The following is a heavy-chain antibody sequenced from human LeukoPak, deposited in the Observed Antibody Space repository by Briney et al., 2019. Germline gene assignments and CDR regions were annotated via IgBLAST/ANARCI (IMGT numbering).Heavy chain of an antibody. Sequence: ASVKVSCKASGYTFTSHSIHWVRQAPGEGLEWMGIINPITGSTNYAQKFQGTVTTTRDTSTSTVYMDLRSLRSEDTAVYYCARDTIWGRGSYLDVWGRGTLVTVSS. J-gene: IGHJ2*01. CDR2: INPITGST. CDR3: ARDTIWGRGSYLDV. D-gene: IGHD3-10*01. V-gene: IGHV1-46*01. CDR1: GYTFTSHS.